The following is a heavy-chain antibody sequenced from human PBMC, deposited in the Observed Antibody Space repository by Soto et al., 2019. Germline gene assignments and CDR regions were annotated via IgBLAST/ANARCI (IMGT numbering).Heavy chain of an antibody. D-gene: IGHD2-2*03. J-gene: IGHJ6*02. CDR3: ARDGYCVSSSCSCSPDV. CDR2: ISKTGTRT. V-gene: IGHV3-48*02. CDR1: GLTFSSYG. Sequence: EVQLVESGGGLVQPGGSLRLSWVASGLTFSSYGLNRFRQSRGQGLDWLSSISKTGTRTYYADSVKGRFTISRDNAKNSLYLQMNSLRDEDMAVYDCARDGYCVSSSCSCSPDVWGQGTTVTVSS.